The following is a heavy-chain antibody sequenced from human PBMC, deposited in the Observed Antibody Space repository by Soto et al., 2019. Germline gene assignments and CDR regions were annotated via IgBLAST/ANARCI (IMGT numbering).Heavy chain of an antibody. CDR1: GDSVSSNSAA. J-gene: IGHJ6*02. Sequence: SQTLSLTCAISGDSVSSNSAAWNWIRQSPSRGLEWLGRTYYRSKWYNDYAVSVKSRITINPDTSKNQFSLQLSAVTPEDTAVYYCGRDPKYCSSTSCQAAAYYYYGMDVWGQGTTATVSS. V-gene: IGHV6-1*01. CDR3: GRDPKYCSSTSCQAAAYYYYGMDV. D-gene: IGHD2-2*01. CDR2: TYYRSKWYN.